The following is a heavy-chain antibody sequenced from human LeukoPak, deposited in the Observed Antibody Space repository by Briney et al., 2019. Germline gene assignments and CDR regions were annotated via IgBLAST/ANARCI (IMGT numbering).Heavy chain of an antibody. CDR2: IDSSSSYI. CDR3: ARGRGGYPD. Sequence: GGSLRLSCAASGFTFSRYSMNWIRQAPGKGLEWVSSIDSSSSYIYYADSVKGRFTISRDNAKNSLYLQMNNLRAEDTAVYYCARGRGGYPDWGQGTMVTVSS. D-gene: IGHD5-12*01. V-gene: IGHV3-21*01. J-gene: IGHJ3*01. CDR1: GFTFSRYS.